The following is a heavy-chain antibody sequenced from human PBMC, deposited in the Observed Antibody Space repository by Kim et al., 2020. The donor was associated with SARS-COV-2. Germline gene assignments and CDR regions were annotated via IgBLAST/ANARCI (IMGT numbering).Heavy chain of an antibody. CDR1: GHTFNTYD. D-gene: IGHD3-16*01. CDR3: ATYHGGGGAVRLYYYYYYYMDV. J-gene: IGHJ6*03. CDR2: MNPNSGSA. Sequence: ASVKVSCKASGHTFNTYDINWVRQASGQGLEWMGWMNPNSGSAGYAQKFQGRVTMTVNTSISTAYMELSSLTSEDSAVYYCATYHGGGGAVRLYYYYYYYMDVWGKGTTVTVSS. V-gene: IGHV1-8*01.